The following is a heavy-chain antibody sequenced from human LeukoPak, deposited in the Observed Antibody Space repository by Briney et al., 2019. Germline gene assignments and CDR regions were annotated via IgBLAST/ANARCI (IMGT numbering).Heavy chain of an antibody. CDR3: ATYLN. D-gene: IGHD2/OR15-2a*01. Sequence: SETLFLTCTVSGGSIRGTSYTWDWIRQPPGKGLEWIGGISHSGSTSYNPSLKNRVTMSVDTSKNQFSLRLTSVTAADTAVYHCATYLNWGQGTLVTVSA. CDR2: ISHSGST. V-gene: IGHV4-39*01. J-gene: IGHJ4*02. CDR1: GGSIRGTSYT.